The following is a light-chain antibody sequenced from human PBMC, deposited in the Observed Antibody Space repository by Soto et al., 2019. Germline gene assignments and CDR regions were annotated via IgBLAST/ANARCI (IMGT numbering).Light chain of an antibody. CDR1: QSVSTN. CDR3: QQYGSSHRT. J-gene: IGKJ1*01. Sequence: EIVMTQSPATPSVSPGERATLSCRASQSVSTNLAWYQQKPGQSPRLLIYGASTRATGIPARFSGSGSGTEFTLTISRLEPEDFAVYYCQQYGSSHRTFGQGTKVDIK. CDR2: GAS. V-gene: IGKV3-15*01.